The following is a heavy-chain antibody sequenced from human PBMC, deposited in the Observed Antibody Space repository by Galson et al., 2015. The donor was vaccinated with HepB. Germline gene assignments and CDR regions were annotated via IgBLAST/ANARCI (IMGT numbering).Heavy chain of an antibody. CDR3: ARDQRAYDFWSGYFWSDP. CDR2: ISYDGKNN. D-gene: IGHD3-3*01. V-gene: IGHV3-30*10. CDR1: GFTFSSYG. Sequence: SLRLSCAASGFTFSSYGLHWVRQAPGKGLEWVSFISYDGKNNSYIDSVKGRFTIFRDNSKNTVYLQMNSLRTEDTAVYYCARDQRAYDFWSGYFWSDPWGQGTLVTVSS. J-gene: IGHJ5*02.